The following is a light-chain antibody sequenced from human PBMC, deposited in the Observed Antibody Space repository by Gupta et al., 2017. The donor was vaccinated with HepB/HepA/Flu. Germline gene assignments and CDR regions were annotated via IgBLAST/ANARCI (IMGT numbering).Light chain of an antibody. V-gene: IGKV1-5*03. CDR2: KAS. CDR3: QQYNAYSA. Sequence: DIQMTQSPSTLSASVGDRVTITCRASQSISNWLAWYQQKPGKAPNLLIYKASSLQRGVPSRFSGSGSGTEFTLTSSSLQPDDFANYYCQQYNAYSAFGQGTKVEIK. CDR1: QSISNW. J-gene: IGKJ1*01.